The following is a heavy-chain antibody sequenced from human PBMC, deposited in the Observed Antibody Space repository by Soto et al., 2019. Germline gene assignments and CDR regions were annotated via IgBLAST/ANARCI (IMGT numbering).Heavy chain of an antibody. CDR2: ISAYNGNT. V-gene: IGHV1-18*01. Sequence: ASVKVSCKASGYTFTNYGISWVRQAPGQGLEWMGWISAYNGNTNYAQKLQGRVTMTTDTSTSTAYMELRSLRSDDTAVYYCVRGFSIFGVVIIGGNWFDPWGQGTLVTVSS. D-gene: IGHD3-3*01. J-gene: IGHJ5*02. CDR1: GYTFTNYG. CDR3: VRGFSIFGVVIIGGNWFDP.